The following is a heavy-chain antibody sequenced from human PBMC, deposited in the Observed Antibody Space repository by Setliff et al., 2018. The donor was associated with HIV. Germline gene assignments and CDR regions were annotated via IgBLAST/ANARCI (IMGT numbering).Heavy chain of an antibody. CDR3: ARDLITCMGGVTKGGGDGAFDI. D-gene: IGHD1-26*01. J-gene: IGHJ3*02. CDR2: IYYSGST. V-gene: IGHV4-31*03. CDR1: GASMNSGTYY. Sequence: SETLSLTCTVFGASMNSGTYYWTWIRQRPGKGLEWIGYIYYSGSTYSDPSLRSRVTISADTPKNQFSLKLSSVTAAVTAMYSCARDLITCMGGVTKGGGDGAFDIWGLGTMVTVSS.